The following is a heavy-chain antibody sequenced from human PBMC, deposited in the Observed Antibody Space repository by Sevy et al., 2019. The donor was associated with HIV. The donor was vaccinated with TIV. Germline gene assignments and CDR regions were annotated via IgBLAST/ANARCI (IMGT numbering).Heavy chain of an antibody. J-gene: IGHJ6*02. CDR2: INYNSGRV. Sequence: GGSLRLSCATFGLSFEDYGMHWVRQSPEKGLEWVAGINYNSGRVGYADSVKGRFTVSRDNAKASLYLQMTSLKPEDAALYYCVKGRIPEAAYYYGLDVWGQGTTVTVSS. CDR1: GLSFEDYG. V-gene: IGHV3-9*01. D-gene: IGHD2-21*01. CDR3: VKGRIPEAAYYYGLDV.